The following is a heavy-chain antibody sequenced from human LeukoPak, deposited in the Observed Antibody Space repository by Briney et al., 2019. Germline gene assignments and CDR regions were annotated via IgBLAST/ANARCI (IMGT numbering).Heavy chain of an antibody. CDR1: GYTFTGCY. V-gene: IGHV1-2*02. Sequence: ASVKVSCKASGYTFTGCYMHWVRQAPGQGLEWMGWINPNSGGTNYAQKFQGRVTMTRDTSISTAYMELSRLRSDDTAVYYCARGGYYDFWSGYPGYFDYWGQGTLVTVSS. J-gene: IGHJ4*02. CDR2: INPNSGGT. CDR3: ARGGYYDFWSGYPGYFDY. D-gene: IGHD3-3*01.